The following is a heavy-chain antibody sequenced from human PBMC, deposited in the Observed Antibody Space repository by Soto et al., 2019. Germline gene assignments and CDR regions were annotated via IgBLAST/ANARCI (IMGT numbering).Heavy chain of an antibody. CDR2: TYYTGRT. J-gene: IGHJ6*03. D-gene: IGHD3-3*01. CDR3: ARNQAGTVFGLPTHFYYMDV. CDR1: GDSISGYH. V-gene: IGHV4-59*01. Sequence: SETLSLTYTVSGDSISGYHRSWIRQAPGKGQKWIGYTYYTGRTDYNPSLKSRVTMSVDTSKNKFSLELTSVTAADTAVYYCARNQAGTVFGLPTHFYYMDVWGKGTTVTVSS.